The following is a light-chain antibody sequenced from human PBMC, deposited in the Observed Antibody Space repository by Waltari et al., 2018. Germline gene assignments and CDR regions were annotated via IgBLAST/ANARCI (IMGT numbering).Light chain of an antibody. CDR3: QHYVRLPAT. J-gene: IGKJ1*01. V-gene: IGKV3-20*01. Sequence: EIVLTQSPGTLSLSPGERATLSCRASQSVRGSLAWYQQKAGQAPRLLIYGVSSRATGIPERFGGSGSGTDFSLTISGLEPEDFAVYYCQHYVRLPATFGQGTKVEIK. CDR1: QSVRGS. CDR2: GVS.